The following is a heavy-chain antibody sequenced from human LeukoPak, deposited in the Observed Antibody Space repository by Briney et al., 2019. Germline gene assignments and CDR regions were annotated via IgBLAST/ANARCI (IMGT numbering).Heavy chain of an antibody. CDR3: ARDEPTVTTGPPVGS. V-gene: IGHV3-74*01. CDR2: ISGDGRTT. Sequence: GGSLRLSCAASGFTFETYWMHWVRQAPGKGLVWVSCISGDGRTTNYADSVKGRFTISRDNAKNTLYLQMNSLSAEDTAVYYCARDEPTVTTGPPVGSWGQGTLVTVSS. D-gene: IGHD4-17*01. CDR1: GFTFETYW. J-gene: IGHJ5*02.